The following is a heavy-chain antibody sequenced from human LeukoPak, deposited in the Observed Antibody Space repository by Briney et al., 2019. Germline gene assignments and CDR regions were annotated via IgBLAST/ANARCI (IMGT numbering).Heavy chain of an antibody. CDR3: ARDQGSTFGGVIPGAFDI. D-gene: IGHD3-16*02. Sequence: PSETLSLTCAVYGGSFSGYYWSWIRQPPGKGLEWIGEINHSGSTNYNPSLKSRVTISVDTSKNQFSLKLSSVTAADTAVYYCARDQGSTFGGVIPGAFDIWGQGTMVTVSS. CDR1: GGSFSGYY. J-gene: IGHJ3*02. CDR2: INHSGST. V-gene: IGHV4-34*01.